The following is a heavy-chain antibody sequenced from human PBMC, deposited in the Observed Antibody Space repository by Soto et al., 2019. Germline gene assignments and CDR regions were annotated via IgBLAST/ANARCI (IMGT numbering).Heavy chain of an antibody. CDR2: ISYDGSNK. V-gene: IGHV3-30-3*01. Sequence: GGSLRLSCAASGFTFSSYAMHWVRQAPGKGLEWVAVISYDGSNKYYADSVKGRFTISRDNSKNTLYLQMNSLRAEDTAVYYCARDAFPVDTAMDPIAVAGPFDYWGQGTLVTVSS. CDR3: ARDAFPVDTAMDPIAVAGPFDY. D-gene: IGHD5-18*01. J-gene: IGHJ4*02. CDR1: GFTFSSYA.